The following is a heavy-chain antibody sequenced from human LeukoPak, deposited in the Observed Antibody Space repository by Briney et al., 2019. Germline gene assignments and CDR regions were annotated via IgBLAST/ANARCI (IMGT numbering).Heavy chain of an antibody. Sequence: SETLSLTCAVSRGSISSSNWWSWVRQPPGKGLEWIGEIYHSGSTNYNPSLKSRVTILVDKSKNQFSLKLSSVTAADTAVYYCARILPPLAFDLWGQGTMVTVS. D-gene: IGHD2-15*01. CDR3: ARILPPLAFDL. CDR1: RGSISSSNW. J-gene: IGHJ3*01. V-gene: IGHV4-4*02. CDR2: IYHSGST.